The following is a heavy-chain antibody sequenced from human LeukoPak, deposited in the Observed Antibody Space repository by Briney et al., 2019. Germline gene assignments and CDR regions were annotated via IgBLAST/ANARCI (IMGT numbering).Heavy chain of an antibody. D-gene: IGHD2-2*01. CDR3: ARGDSVGYCSSTSCRTNYFDY. J-gene: IGHJ4*02. CDR2: IYSGGST. V-gene: IGHV3-66*02. CDR1: GFTVSSNY. Sequence: GGSLRLSCAASGFTVSSNYMSWVRQAPGKGLEWVSVIYSGGSTYYADSVKGRFTISRDNSKNTLYLQMNSLRAEDTAVYYCARGDSVGYCSSTSCRTNYFDYWGQGTLVTVSS.